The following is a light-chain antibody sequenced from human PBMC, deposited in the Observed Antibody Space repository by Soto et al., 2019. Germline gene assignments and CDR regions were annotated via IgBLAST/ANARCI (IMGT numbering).Light chain of an antibody. CDR2: EVT. Sequence: QSALTQPASVSGSTGQSIAISCTGTRSDVGAYNYVSWYQQHPGKAPKLMMSEVTNRPSEVSDRFSGSKSGNTSSLTISWLQAEDEADYYCGSFTSRFTFVFGTGTELTGL. CDR3: GSFTSRFTFV. J-gene: IGLJ1*01. CDR1: RSDVGAYNY. V-gene: IGLV2-14*01.